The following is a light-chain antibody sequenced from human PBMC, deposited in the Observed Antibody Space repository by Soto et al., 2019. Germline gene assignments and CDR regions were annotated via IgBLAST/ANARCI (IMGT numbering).Light chain of an antibody. J-gene: IGKJ3*01. V-gene: IGKV3-11*01. CDR3: QQCVIWPLFT. CDR2: DVS. CDR1: QSVGNS. Sequence: EIVLTQSPATLSLSPGERASLSCRASQSVGNSLAWYQHKPGQAPRLLMYDVSNRATGIPARFSGSGSGTDFTLTISSLEPEDFAVYYCQQCVIWPLFTFGPGTKVDIK.